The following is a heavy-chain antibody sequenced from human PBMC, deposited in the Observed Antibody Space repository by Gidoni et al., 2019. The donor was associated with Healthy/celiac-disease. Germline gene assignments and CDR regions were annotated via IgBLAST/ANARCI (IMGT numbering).Heavy chain of an antibody. J-gene: IGHJ4*02. CDR3: ARGRYCTNGVCYTQYYFDY. V-gene: IGHV3-72*01. Sequence: EVQLVESGGGLVQPGGSLRLSCAASGFTFSDHKMDWVRQAPGKGLEWVGRTRNKANSYTTEYAASVKGRFTISRDDSKNSLYLQMNSLKTEDTAVYYCARGRYCTNGVCYTQYYFDYWGQGTLVTVSS. D-gene: IGHD2-8*01. CDR2: TRNKANSYTT. CDR1: GFTFSDHK.